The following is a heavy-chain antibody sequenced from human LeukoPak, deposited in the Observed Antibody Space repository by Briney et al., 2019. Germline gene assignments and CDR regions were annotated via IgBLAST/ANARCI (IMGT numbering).Heavy chain of an antibody. CDR1: GGSFSGYY. V-gene: IGHV4-34*01. CDR3: ARHALRYFDWFNNWFDP. Sequence: SETLSLTCAVYGGSFSGYYWSWIRQPPGKGLEWIGEINHSGSTNYNPSLKSRVTISVDTSKNQFSLKLSSVTAADTAVYYCARHALRYFDWFNNWFDPWGQGTLVTVSS. CDR2: INHSGST. J-gene: IGHJ5*02. D-gene: IGHD3-9*01.